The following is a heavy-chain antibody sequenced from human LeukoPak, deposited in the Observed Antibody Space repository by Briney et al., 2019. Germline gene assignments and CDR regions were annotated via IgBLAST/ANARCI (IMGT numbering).Heavy chain of an antibody. CDR1: GYTFTGYY. D-gene: IGHD3-10*01. CDR2: IIPIFGTA. CDR3: ARDAITMVRGVIYFDY. Sequence: SVKDSCKASGYTFTGYYMHWVRQAPGQGLEWMGGIIPIFGTANYAQKFQGRVTITADESTSTAYMELSSLRSEDTAVYYCARDAITMVRGVIYFDYWGQGTLVTVSS. V-gene: IGHV1-69*13. J-gene: IGHJ4*02.